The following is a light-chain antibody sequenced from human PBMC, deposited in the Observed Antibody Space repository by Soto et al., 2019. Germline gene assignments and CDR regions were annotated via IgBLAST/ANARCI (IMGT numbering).Light chain of an antibody. CDR2: GAS. V-gene: IGKV3-20*01. J-gene: IGKJ2*01. CDR1: QSVSSSY. CDR3: QQYGSSPPVYT. Sequence: EIVFTQSPGTLSLSPGERATLSCRASQSVSSSYLAWYQQKPGQAPRLLIYGASSRATGIPDRFSGSGSGTDFTLTISRLEXEDFAVYYCQQYGSSPPVYTFGQGTKVDIK.